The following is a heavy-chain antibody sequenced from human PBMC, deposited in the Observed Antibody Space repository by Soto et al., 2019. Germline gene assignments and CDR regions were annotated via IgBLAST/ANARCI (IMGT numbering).Heavy chain of an antibody. Sequence: QVQLVQSGAEVKKPGSSVKVSCKASVGTFSSHGISWVRQAPGQGLEWMGGIIPIFGTANYAQKFQGRVTIIADESTSTADMEPSSRMSKDTAVYYGARPGGRVDYYNGMDVWGQGTTVTVSS. J-gene: IGHJ6*02. V-gene: IGHV1-69*12. D-gene: IGHD2-21*01. CDR2: IIPIFGTA. CDR1: VGTFSSHG. CDR3: ARPGGRVDYYNGMDV.